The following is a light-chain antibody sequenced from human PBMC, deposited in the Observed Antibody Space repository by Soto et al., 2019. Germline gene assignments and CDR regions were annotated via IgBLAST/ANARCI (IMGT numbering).Light chain of an antibody. J-gene: IGLJ3*02. CDR1: NSNIGSHL. CDR3: AAWDGSLQSWV. Sequence: QSVLTQPPSASGAPGQRVTISCSGSNSNIGSHLVNWYQQAPGTAPKLLIYTNNQRPSGVPDRFSDSKSGTSASLAISGLQSEDEADYYCAAWDGSLQSWVFGGGTKVTVL. V-gene: IGLV1-44*01. CDR2: TNN.